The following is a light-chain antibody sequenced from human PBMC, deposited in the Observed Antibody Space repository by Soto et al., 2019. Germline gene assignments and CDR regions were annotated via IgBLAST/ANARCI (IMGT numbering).Light chain of an antibody. V-gene: IGKV3-20*01. J-gene: IGKJ1*01. CDR3: QQYDRSPWT. CDR1: QSVSSSF. Sequence: EIVLTQSPGTLSLSPGERATLSCRASQSVSSSFLAWYQQKAGQAPRLLIYGASSRATGIPDRFSGSGSGTDLPLTISRLETGDFAVYYCQQYDRSPWTFGQGTKVEIK. CDR2: GAS.